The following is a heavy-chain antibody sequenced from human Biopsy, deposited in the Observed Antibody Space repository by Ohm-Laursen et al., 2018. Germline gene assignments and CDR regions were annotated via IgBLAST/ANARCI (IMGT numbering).Heavy chain of an antibody. Sequence: QTLSLTCAVFGKTFSDYQWSWIRQPPGKGLEWIRQINQAGTTNYNPSLKSRVSISADASKYEFSLRLTSVTAADTAVYLCGNEVHGRDYWGLGAQVTVSS. V-gene: IGHV4-34*08. J-gene: IGHJ4*02. D-gene: IGHD2-15*01. CDR2: INQAGTT. CDR1: GKTFSDYQ. CDR3: GNEVHGRDY.